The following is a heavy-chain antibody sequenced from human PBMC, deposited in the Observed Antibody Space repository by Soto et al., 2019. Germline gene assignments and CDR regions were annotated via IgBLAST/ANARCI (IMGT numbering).Heavy chain of an antibody. J-gene: IGHJ6*02. CDR3: ATVAGPRWHGPYGYYGMDV. CDR1: GGTFSSYA. CDR2: IIPIFGTA. D-gene: IGHD2-15*01. Sequence: SVKVSCKASGGTFSSYAISWVRQAPGQGLEWMGGIIPIFGTANYAQKFQGRVTITADESTSTAYMELSSLRSEDTAVYYCATVAGPRWHGPYGYYGMDVWGQGTTVTVSS. V-gene: IGHV1-69*13.